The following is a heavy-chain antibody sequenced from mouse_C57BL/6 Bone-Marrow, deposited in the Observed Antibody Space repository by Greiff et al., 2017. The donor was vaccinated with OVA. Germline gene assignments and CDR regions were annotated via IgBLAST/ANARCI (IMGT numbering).Heavy chain of an antibody. CDR1: GYTFTSYW. CDR3: ARRDDDGGAAWLAY. D-gene: IGHD2-4*01. CDR2: IYPGSGST. V-gene: IGHV1-55*01. Sequence: VQLQQPGAELVKPGASVKLSCKASGYTFTSYWITWVKQRPGQGLEWIGDIYPGSGSTNYNEKFKSKATLTVDTSSSTAYMQLSSLTSEDSAVYSCARRDDDGGAAWLAYGGQGTLVTVSA. J-gene: IGHJ3*01.